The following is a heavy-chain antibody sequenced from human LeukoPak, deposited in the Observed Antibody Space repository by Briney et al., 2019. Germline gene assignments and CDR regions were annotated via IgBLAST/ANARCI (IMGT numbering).Heavy chain of an antibody. V-gene: IGHV1-2*02. CDR3: ARLVHSGVGEDDY. Sequence: ASVKVSCKASGYTFTGYYMHWVRQAPGQGLEWMGWINPNSGGTNYAQKFQGRVTMTRDTSISTAYMELSRLKSDDTAVYYCARLVHSGVGEDDYWGQGTLVTVSS. J-gene: IGHJ4*02. D-gene: IGHD3-16*01. CDR2: INPNSGGT. CDR1: GYTFTGYY.